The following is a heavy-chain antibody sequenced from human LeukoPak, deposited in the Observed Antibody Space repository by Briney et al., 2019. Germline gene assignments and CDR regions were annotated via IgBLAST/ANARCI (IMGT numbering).Heavy chain of an antibody. J-gene: IGHJ4*02. Sequence: GESLKISCKGSGYSFTSYWIAWVRQMPGKGLEWMGITYPGDSDTRYGPSFQGPVTISADKSISTAYLQWGSLKASDTAMYYCAVGGSSGWYYFDYWGQGTLVSVSS. CDR2: TYPGDSDT. CDR1: GYSFTSYW. V-gene: IGHV5-51*01. CDR3: AVGGSSGWYYFDY. D-gene: IGHD6-19*01.